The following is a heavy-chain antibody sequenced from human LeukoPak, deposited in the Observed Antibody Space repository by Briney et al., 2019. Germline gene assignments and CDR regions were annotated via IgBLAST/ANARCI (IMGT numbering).Heavy chain of an antibody. CDR3: ARGFGEVYYFDY. V-gene: IGHV3-11*01. J-gene: IGHJ4*02. CDR2: ISGGGSTI. Sequence: GGSLRLSCAASGFSFSDYYMSWIRQAPGKGLEWVSYISGGGSTIYYADSVKGRFTISRDNAKNSLYLQMNSLRAEDTAVYYCARGFGEVYYFDYWGQGTLVTVSS. D-gene: IGHD3-10*01. CDR1: GFSFSDYY.